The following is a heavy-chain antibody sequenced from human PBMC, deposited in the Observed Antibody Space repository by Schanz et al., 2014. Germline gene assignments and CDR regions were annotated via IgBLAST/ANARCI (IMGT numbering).Heavy chain of an antibody. CDR3: ATETYSSSWCFDY. V-gene: IGHV3-21*02. CDR1: GFTFSSYS. J-gene: IGHJ4*02. Sequence: EVQLVESGGGLVKPGGSLRLSCAASGFTFSSYSLAWVRQAPGKGLEWVSFISTGRYLYYTDSVKGRFTISRDNAKNSVFLQMNGLRDEDTAVYYCATETYSSSWCFDYWGQGTLVTVSS. CDR2: ISTGRYL. D-gene: IGHD6-13*01.